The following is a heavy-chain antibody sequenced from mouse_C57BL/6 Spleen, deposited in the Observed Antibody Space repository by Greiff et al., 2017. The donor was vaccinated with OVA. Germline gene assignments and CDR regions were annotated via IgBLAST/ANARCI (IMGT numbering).Heavy chain of an antibody. D-gene: IGHD1-1*01. Sequence: VQRVESGPELVKPGASVKISCKASGYAFSSSWMNWVKQRPGKGLEWIGRIYPGDGDTNYNGKFKGKATLTADKSSSTAYMQLSSLTSEDSAVYFCAINEDHYYGSSPWFAYWGQGTLVTVSA. CDR2: IYPGDGDT. CDR3: AINEDHYYGSSPWFAY. V-gene: IGHV1-82*01. CDR1: GYAFSSSW. J-gene: IGHJ3*01.